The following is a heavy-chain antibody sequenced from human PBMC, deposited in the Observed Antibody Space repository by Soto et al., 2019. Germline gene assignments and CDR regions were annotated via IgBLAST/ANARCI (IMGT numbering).Heavy chain of an antibody. D-gene: IGHD5-18*01. V-gene: IGHV4-30-4*01. CDR2: IYYSGST. CDR1: GGSISSGDYY. J-gene: IGHJ4*02. Sequence: SETLSLTCTVSGGSISSGDYYWSWIRQPPGKGLEWIGYIYYSGSTYYNPSLKSRVTISVDTSKNQFSLKLSSVTAADTAVYYCARDRIQLWLHGIDYWGQGTLVTVSS. CDR3: ARDRIQLWLHGIDY.